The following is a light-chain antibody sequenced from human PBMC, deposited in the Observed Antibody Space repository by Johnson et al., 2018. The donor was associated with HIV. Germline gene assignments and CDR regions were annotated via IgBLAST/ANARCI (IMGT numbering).Light chain of an antibody. CDR3: GTWDNSLIPVYV. Sequence: QSVLTQPPSVSAAPGQKVTISCSGSSSNIGNNYVSWYQQLPGTAPKLLIYDNNKRPSGTPDRFSGSKSGTSATLGITGLQTGGEAVYYCGTWDNSLIPVYVFGTPTKVSVL. CDR1: SSNIGNNY. CDR2: DNN. J-gene: IGLJ1*01. V-gene: IGLV1-51*01.